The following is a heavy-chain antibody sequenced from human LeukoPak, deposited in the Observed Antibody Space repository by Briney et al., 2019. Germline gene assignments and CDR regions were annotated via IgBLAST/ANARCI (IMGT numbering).Heavy chain of an antibody. CDR2: ISGSGDSR. J-gene: IGHJ4*02. Sequence: PGGSLRLSCAASGFTFSTYAMSWVRQAPGKGLEWVSVISGSGDSRSYADSVNGRFTISRDNSQKTLYLQMNSLRDEDTAIYYCAKTYYYDTSGSHYLDNWGQGTLVTVSS. D-gene: IGHD3-22*01. CDR3: AKTYYYDTSGSHYLDN. CDR1: GFTFSTYA. V-gene: IGHV3-23*01.